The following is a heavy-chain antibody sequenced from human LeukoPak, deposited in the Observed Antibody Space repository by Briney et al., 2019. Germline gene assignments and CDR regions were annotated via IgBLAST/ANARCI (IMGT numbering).Heavy chain of an antibody. CDR3: ARRKRTMVTPETYSFFGMDV. J-gene: IGHJ6*02. CDR1: GYSFNTYW. CDR2: IFPEDSDT. V-gene: IGHV5-51*01. Sequence: GESLKISCQGSGYSFNTYWIGWVRQMPGKGLEWMGIIFPEDSDTRYSPSFQGQVIISADKSINSAYLHWSSLKAPDTAIYYCARRKRTMVTPETYSFFGMDVWGQGTTVIVSS. D-gene: IGHD3-10*01.